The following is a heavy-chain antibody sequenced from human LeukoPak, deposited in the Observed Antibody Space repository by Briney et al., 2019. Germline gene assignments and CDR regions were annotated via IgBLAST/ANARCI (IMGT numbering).Heavy chain of an antibody. J-gene: IGHJ4*02. CDR3: ARDGSGSGWCPYFDY. Sequence: PGGSLRLSCAASGFTFSSYWMSWVRQAPGKELEWVANIKQDGSEKYYVDSVKGRFTISRDNAKNSLYLQMNSLRAEDTAVCYCARDGSGSGWCPYFDYWGQGTLVTVSS. CDR2: IKQDGSEK. V-gene: IGHV3-7*03. D-gene: IGHD6-19*01. CDR1: GFTFSSYW.